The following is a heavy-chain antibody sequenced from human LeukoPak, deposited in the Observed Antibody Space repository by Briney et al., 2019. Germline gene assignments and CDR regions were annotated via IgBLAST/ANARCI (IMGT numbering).Heavy chain of an antibody. Sequence: GGSLRLSCAASGFTFSSYEMNWVRQAPGKGLEWAAVISYDGSNKNYADSVKGRFTISRDNSKNTLYLQMNSLRAEDTAVYYCARGVRIAVAGNIDYWGQGTLVTVSS. CDR1: GFTFSSYE. CDR3: ARGVRIAVAGNIDY. CDR2: ISYDGSNK. D-gene: IGHD6-19*01. J-gene: IGHJ4*02. V-gene: IGHV3-30*04.